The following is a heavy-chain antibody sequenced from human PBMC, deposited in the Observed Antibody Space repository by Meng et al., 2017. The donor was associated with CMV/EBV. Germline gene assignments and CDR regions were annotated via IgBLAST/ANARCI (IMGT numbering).Heavy chain of an antibody. Sequence: SVKVSCKASGFTFTSSAVQWVRQARGQRLEWIGWIVVGSGNTNYAQKFQERVTITRDMSTSTAYMELSSLRSEDTAVYYCARDQGYCSSTSCLEGAFDIWGQGTMVTVSS. D-gene: IGHD2-2*01. CDR2: IVVGSGNT. CDR1: GFTFTSSA. V-gene: IGHV1-58*01. J-gene: IGHJ3*02. CDR3: ARDQGYCSSTSCLEGAFDI.